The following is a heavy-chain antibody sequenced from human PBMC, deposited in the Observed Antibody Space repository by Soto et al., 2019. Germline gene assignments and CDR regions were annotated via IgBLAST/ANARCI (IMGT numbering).Heavy chain of an antibody. J-gene: IGHJ6*02. Sequence: EVQLLESGGGLVQPGGSLRLSCAASGFTFSSYAMSWVRQAPGKGLEWVSATSGSGGSTYYADFVKGRFTISRDNSKNTLSLQMNSLRAEDTAVYYCALGSSSSRRYYYYGMDVWGQGTTVTVSS. CDR3: ALGSSSSRRYYYYGMDV. D-gene: IGHD6-13*01. CDR2: TSGSGGST. CDR1: GFTFSSYA. V-gene: IGHV3-23*01.